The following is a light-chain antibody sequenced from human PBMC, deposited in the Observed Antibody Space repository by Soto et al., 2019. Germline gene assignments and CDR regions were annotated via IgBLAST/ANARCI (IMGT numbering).Light chain of an antibody. V-gene: IGKV3-11*01. J-gene: IGKJ4*01. CDR2: DAS. CDR3: QQRFIWPPLT. Sequence: EVVLTQSPATLSLSPGERATLSCRASQTVGTYLAWYQQKPCQAPRLLIYDASNTATGIPARFSGSGSGTDFTLTISSLEPEDCAVYYCQQRFIWPPLTFGGGTKVEIK. CDR1: QTVGTY.